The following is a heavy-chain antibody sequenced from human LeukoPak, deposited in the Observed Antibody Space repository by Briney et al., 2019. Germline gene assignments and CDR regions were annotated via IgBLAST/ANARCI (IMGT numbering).Heavy chain of an antibody. CDR2: IYYSGST. CDR1: GGSISSSSYY. V-gene: IGHV4-39*01. J-gene: IGHJ4*02. D-gene: IGHD3-22*01. CDR3: ARLPDYYDSSPFDY. Sequence: SETLSLTCTVSGGSISSSSYYWGWIRQTPEKGLEWVAIIYYSGSTYYNPSLKSRVTISVDTSKNQFSLKLSSVTAADTAVYYCARLPDYYDSSPFDYWGQGTLVTVSS.